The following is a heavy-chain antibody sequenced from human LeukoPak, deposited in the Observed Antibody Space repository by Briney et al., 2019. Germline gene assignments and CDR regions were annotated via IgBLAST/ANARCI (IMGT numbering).Heavy chain of an antibody. CDR3: ASHRGAYDTFDY. D-gene: IGHD3-22*01. J-gene: IGHJ4*02. V-gene: IGHV4-59*01. CDR1: GGSISSNY. CDR2: IYYSGST. Sequence: SETLSLTCNVSGGSISSNYWTWIRRPPGKGLEWIGDIYYSGSTDYNPSLKSRVTISVDTSKSQFSLNLTSVTAADTAVYYCASHRGAYDTFDYWGQGTLVTVSS.